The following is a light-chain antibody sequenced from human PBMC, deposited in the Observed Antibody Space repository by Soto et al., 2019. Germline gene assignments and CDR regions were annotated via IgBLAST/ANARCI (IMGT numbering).Light chain of an antibody. V-gene: IGKV1-9*01. CDR1: QGIGSA. Sequence: IQLTQSPSFLSASVGDRVTITCRASQGIGSALAWYQQKPGLAPKFLISAASTLQSGGPSRFSGSGSGTEFTLTISSLLPEDFATYYGQQVTSEPVPFGGGTKGEIK. J-gene: IGKJ4*01. CDR3: QQVTSEPVP. CDR2: AAS.